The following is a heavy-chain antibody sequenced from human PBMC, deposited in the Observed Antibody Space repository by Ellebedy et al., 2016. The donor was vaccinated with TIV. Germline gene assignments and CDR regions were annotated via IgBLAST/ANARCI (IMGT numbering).Heavy chain of an antibody. CDR1: GFTFSSYS. J-gene: IGHJ4*02. Sequence: GESLKISCAASGFTFSSYSMNWVRQAPGRGLEWVSYISGIGSDSYYVDSEKGRFTISRDNAKNSLYLQMNSLRDEDTAVYNCVRKHTAMVAFDYWGQGTLVTVSS. CDR2: ISGIGSDS. CDR3: VRKHTAMVAFDY. D-gene: IGHD5-18*01. V-gene: IGHV3-48*02.